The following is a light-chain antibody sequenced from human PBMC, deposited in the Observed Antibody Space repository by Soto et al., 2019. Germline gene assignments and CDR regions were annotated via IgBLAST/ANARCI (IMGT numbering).Light chain of an antibody. CDR1: QSVSSY. CDR2: AAS. CDR3: QQYNNWIT. V-gene: IGKV3-15*01. Sequence: ETVMTQSPATLSVSPGERATLSCRASQSVSSYLAWYQQKPGQAPRLLIYAASNRATGVPARFSGSWSGTEFTLTISSLQSEDFAVYYCQQYNNWITFGQGTRLEIK. J-gene: IGKJ5*01.